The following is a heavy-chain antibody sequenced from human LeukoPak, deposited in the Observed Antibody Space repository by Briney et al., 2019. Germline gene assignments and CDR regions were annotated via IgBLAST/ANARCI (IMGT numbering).Heavy chain of an antibody. Sequence: SETLSLTCTVSGGSISSYYWSWIRQPPGKGLEWIGYIYHSGSTNYNPSLKSRVTISVDTSKNQFSLKLSSVTAADTAVYYCARGIAAAGNYYYYGMDVWGQGTTVTVSS. J-gene: IGHJ6*02. CDR3: ARGIAAAGNYYYYGMDV. CDR1: GGSISSYY. CDR2: IYHSGST. V-gene: IGHV4-59*08. D-gene: IGHD6-13*01.